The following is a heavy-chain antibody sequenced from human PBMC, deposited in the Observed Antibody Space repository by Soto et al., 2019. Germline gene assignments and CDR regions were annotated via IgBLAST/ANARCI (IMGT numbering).Heavy chain of an antibody. CDR3: ARYGHSYSLNYYRGIDV. D-gene: IGHD5-18*01. J-gene: IGHJ6*02. Sequence: GESRKISCKGSGDNFATDWIGWVRQMGGRGLECRGIIYPADSETRYSPSFQGQVTISADKSISTPYLQLSSLKASDTAMYYCARYGHSYSLNYYRGIDVLGPGTTVTISS. CDR1: GDNFATDW. V-gene: IGHV5-51*01. CDR2: IYPADSET.